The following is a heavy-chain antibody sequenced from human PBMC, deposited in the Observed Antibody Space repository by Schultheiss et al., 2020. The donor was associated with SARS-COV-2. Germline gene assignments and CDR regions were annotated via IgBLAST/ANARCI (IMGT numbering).Heavy chain of an antibody. Sequence: SETLSLTCTVSGGSISSYYWSWIRQPPGKGLEWIGYIYYSGSTNYNPSLKSRVTISVDTSKNQFSLKLSSVTAADTAVYYCARDRTRQVHYFDYWGQGTLVTVSS. CDR1: GGSISSYY. CDR2: IYYSGST. D-gene: IGHD1-14*01. CDR3: ARDRTRQVHYFDY. V-gene: IGHV4-59*01. J-gene: IGHJ4*02.